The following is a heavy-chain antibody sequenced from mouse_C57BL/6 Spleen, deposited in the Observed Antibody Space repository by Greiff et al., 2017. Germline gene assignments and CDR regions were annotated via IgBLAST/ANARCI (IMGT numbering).Heavy chain of an antibody. CDR1: GYTFTSYG. CDR3: ARREFITTVVAHFDY. D-gene: IGHD1-1*01. V-gene: IGHV1-81*01. J-gene: IGHJ2*01. CDR2: IYPRSGNT. Sequence: VKLMESGAELARPGASVKLSCKASGYTFTSYGISWVKQRTGQGLEWIGEIYPRSGNTYYNEKFKGKATLTADKSSSTAYMELRSLTSEESAVYFCARREFITTVVAHFDYWGQGTTLTVSS.